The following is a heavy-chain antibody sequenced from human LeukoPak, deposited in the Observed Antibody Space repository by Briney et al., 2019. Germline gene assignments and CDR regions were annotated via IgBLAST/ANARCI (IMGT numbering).Heavy chain of an antibody. J-gene: IGHJ6*02. CDR1: GFTFDDYG. V-gene: IGHV3-21*01. D-gene: IGHD2-15*01. CDR2: ISSSSSYI. Sequence: GGSLRLSCAASGFTFDDYGMSWVRQAPGKGLEWVSSISSSSSYIYYADSVKGRFTISRDNAKNSLYLQMNSLRAEDTAVYYCARDLRYCSGGSCYSDYYGMDVWGQGTTVTVSS. CDR3: ARDLRYCSGGSCYSDYYGMDV.